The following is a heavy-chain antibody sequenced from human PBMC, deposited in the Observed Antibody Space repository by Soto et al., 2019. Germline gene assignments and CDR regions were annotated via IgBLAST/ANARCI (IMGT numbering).Heavy chain of an antibody. D-gene: IGHD4-17*01. J-gene: IGHJ6*03. CDR2: IIPILGIA. CDR1: GGTFSSYT. V-gene: IGHV1-69*02. CDR3: ARSGDYPLYYYMDV. Sequence: QVQLVQSGAEVKKPGSSVKVSCKASGGTFSSYTISWVRQAPGQGLEWMGRIIPILGIANYAQKFQGRVTITADKSTSTAYMELSSLRSEDTDVYYCARSGDYPLYYYMDVWGKGTTVTVSS.